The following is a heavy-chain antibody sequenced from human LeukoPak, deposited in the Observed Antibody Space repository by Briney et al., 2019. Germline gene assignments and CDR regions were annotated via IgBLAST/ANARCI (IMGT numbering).Heavy chain of an antibody. V-gene: IGHV3-30-3*01. D-gene: IGHD3-3*01. CDR2: ISYDGSNK. CDR3: AREGPSGITIFGVVIRGSFDY. CDR1: GFTFSSYA. Sequence: GGSLRLSCAASGFTFSSYAMHWVRQAPGKGLEWVAVISYDGSNKYYADSVKGRFTISRDNSKNTLYLQMNSLRAEDTAVYYCAREGPSGITIFGVVIRGSFDYRGQGTLVTVSS. J-gene: IGHJ4*02.